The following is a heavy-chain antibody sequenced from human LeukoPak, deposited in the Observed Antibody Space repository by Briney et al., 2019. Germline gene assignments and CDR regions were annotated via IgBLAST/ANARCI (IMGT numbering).Heavy chain of an antibody. CDR3: TTDSVTARRDDAFDI. Sequence: GGSLRLSCAASGFTFSNAWMSCVRQAPGKGLEWVGRIKRKTDGGTTDYAAPVKGRFTISRDDSKNMLYLQMNSLKNEDTAVYYCTTDSVTARRDDAFDIWGQGTVVTVSS. CDR1: GFTFSNAW. D-gene: IGHD2-21*02. J-gene: IGHJ3*02. CDR2: IKRKTDGGTT. V-gene: IGHV3-15*01.